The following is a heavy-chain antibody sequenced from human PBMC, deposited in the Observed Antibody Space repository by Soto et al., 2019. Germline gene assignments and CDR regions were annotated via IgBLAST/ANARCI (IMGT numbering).Heavy chain of an antibody. CDR1: GGTFSSYA. V-gene: IGHV1-69*13. D-gene: IGHD6-25*01. CDR2: IIPIFGTA. CDR3: ARERERDSSGWPSMDY. J-gene: IGHJ4*02. Sequence: GASVKVSCKASGGTFSSYAISWVRQAPGQGLEWMGGIIPIFGTANYAQKFQGRVTITADESTSTAYMELSSLRSEDTAVYYCARERERDSSGWPSMDYWGQGTLVTVSS.